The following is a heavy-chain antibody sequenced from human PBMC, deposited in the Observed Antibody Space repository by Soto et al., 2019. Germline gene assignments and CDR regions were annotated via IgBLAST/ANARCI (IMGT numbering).Heavy chain of an antibody. CDR1: GYTFTGYY. D-gene: IGHD2-15*01. CDR3: ARDREYCSVCSCFDFDD. V-gene: IGHV1-2*02. Sequence: QVQLVQSVAEVKKPGASVKVSCKASGYTFTGYYMHWVRQAPGQGLEWMGWINPNSGGTNYAQKFQGRVTMTRDTSISTAYMELSRLRSDDTAVYYCARDREYCSVCSCFDFDDWGQGSLVTVSS. J-gene: IGHJ4*02. CDR2: INPNSGGT.